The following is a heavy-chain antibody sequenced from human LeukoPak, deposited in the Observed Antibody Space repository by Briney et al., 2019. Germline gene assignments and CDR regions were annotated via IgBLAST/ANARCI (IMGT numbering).Heavy chain of an antibody. CDR1: GYTFTGYY. Sequence: ASVKVSCKASGYTFTGYYMHWVRQAPGQGLEWVGWIIPNSGGTNYAQKFQGRVTMTRDTSISTAYMELSRLRSDDTAVYYCARARYYYGSGSYYNEAYYFDYWGQGTLVTVSS. CDR2: IIPNSGGT. D-gene: IGHD3-10*01. J-gene: IGHJ4*02. CDR3: ARARYYYGSGSYYNEAYYFDY. V-gene: IGHV1-2*02.